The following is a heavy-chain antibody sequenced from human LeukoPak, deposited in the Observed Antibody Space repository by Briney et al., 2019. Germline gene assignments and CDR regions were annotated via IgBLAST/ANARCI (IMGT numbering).Heavy chain of an antibody. J-gene: IGHJ4*02. D-gene: IGHD4-17*01. Sequence: SETLSLTCTVSGGSISSYYWSWIRQPPGKGLEWIGYIYYSGSTNYNPSLKSRVTISLDTSKDQFSLRLSSVTAADTAVYYCARATVTLGHPPALDYWGQGTLVTVSS. CDR2: IYYSGST. CDR1: GGSISSYY. V-gene: IGHV4-59*01. CDR3: ARATVTLGHPPALDY.